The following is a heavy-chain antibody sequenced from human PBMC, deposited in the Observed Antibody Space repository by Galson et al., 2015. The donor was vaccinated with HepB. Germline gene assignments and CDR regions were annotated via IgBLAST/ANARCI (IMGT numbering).Heavy chain of an antibody. CDR1: GGSISSYY. D-gene: IGHD3-10*01. CDR2: IYYSGST. J-gene: IGHJ5*02. V-gene: IGHV4-59*01. Sequence: SETLSLTCTVSGGSISSYYWSWIRQPPGKGLEWIGYIYYSGSTNYNPSLKSRVTISVDTSKNQFSLKLSSVTAADTAVYYCASEPDYYGSGSYYGGPYTWGQGTLVTVSS. CDR3: ASEPDYYGSGSYYGGPYT.